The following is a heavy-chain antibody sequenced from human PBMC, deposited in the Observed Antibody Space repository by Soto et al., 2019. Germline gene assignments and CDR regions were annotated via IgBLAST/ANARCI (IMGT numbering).Heavy chain of an antibody. CDR3: ARDYYGSGSYSKGDAFDI. V-gene: IGHV3-30*03. CDR1: GFTFSRYG. J-gene: IGHJ3*02. CDR2: ISYDGSNK. Sequence: GGSLRLSCAASGFTFSRYGMHWVRQAPGKGLEWVAVISYDGSNKYYADSVKGRFTISRDNSKNTLYLQMNSLRAEDTAVYYCARDYYGSGSYSKGDAFDIWGQGTMVTVSS. D-gene: IGHD3-10*01.